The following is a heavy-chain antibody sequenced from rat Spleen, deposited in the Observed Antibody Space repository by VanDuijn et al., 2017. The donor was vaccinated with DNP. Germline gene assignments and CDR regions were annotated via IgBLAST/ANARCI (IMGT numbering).Heavy chain of an antibody. J-gene: IGHJ4*01. CDR2: ISSSGGST. D-gene: IGHD1-10*01. Sequence: EVQLVESGGGLVQPGGSLKLSCAASGFTFNNYWMTWIRQVPGEGLEWVASISSSGGSTYYPDSVKGRFTISRDNAKNTLYLQMNSLRSEDTATYYCARVNNNLYYGLDAWGQGTSVTVSS. CDR3: ARVNNNLYYGLDA. V-gene: IGHV5-31*01. CDR1: GFTFNNYW.